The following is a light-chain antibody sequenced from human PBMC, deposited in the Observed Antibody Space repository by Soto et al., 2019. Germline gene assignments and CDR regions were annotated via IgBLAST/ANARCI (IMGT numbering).Light chain of an antibody. V-gene: IGLV1-40*01. Sequence: QSVLTQPPSVSGAPGQRVTISCTGSSSNFGAGNDVQWYQQLPGTAPKLLIFGNNNRPSGVPDRFSGSKAGTSASLAISGLQAEDEADYYCQSYESSLRGYVFGTGTKLTVL. CDR2: GNN. CDR3: QSYESSLRGYV. J-gene: IGLJ1*01. CDR1: SSNFGAGND.